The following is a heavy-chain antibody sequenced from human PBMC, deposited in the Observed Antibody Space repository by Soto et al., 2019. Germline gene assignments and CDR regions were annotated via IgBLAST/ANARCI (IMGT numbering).Heavy chain of an antibody. Sequence: ASGKVSWKAYAYLLTAFYMHLERQAPGQGLEWMGWLNPNSGGTTYGQKFQGRVTMTRDKSISTAYMELTKLTSDDTAIYFCARGYYHDRDLDFWGQGSLVTVSS. J-gene: IGHJ4*02. D-gene: IGHD3-22*01. V-gene: IGHV1-2*02. CDR3: ARGYYHDRDLDF. CDR2: LNPNSGGT. CDR1: AYLLTAFY.